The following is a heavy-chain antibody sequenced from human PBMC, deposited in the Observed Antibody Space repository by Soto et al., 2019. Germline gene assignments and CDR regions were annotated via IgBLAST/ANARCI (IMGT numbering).Heavy chain of an antibody. D-gene: IGHD3-3*01. J-gene: IGHJ6*02. CDR2: ISAYNGNT. CDR3: ARGFGAARFLEWYRGYYYYGMDV. Sequence: ASVKVSCKASGYTFTSYGISWVRQAPGQGLEWMGWISAYNGNTNYAQKLQGRVTMTTDTSTSTAYMELRSPRSDDTAVYYCARGFGAARFLEWYRGYYYYGMDVWGQGTTVTVSS. V-gene: IGHV1-18*01. CDR1: GYTFTSYG.